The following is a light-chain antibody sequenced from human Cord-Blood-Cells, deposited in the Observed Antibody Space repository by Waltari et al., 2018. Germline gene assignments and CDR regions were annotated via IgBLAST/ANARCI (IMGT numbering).Light chain of an antibody. CDR3: SSYAGSNNVV. J-gene: IGLJ2*01. CDR2: EVS. CDR1: SSDVGGYNY. Sequence: QSALTQPPSASGSPGQSVTISCTVTSSDVGGYNYFSWYQQHPGKAPKLMIYEVSKRPSGVPDRFSGSKSGNTASLTVSGLQAEDEADYYCSSYAGSNNVVFGGGTKLTVL. V-gene: IGLV2-8*01.